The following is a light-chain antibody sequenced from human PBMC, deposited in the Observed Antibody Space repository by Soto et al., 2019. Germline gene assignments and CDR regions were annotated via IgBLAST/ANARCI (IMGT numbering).Light chain of an antibody. CDR3: AAWDDSLGEV. J-gene: IGLJ1*01. CDR1: SSNIGNND. Sequence: QSVLTQPPSASGTPGQRVNISCSGSSSNIGNNDVYWYQQFPGTAPKLVVYKNNQRPSGVPDRFSGSKSGTSASLAISGLRSEDEADYYCAAWDDSLGEVFGTGTKLTVL. CDR2: KNN. V-gene: IGLV1-47*01.